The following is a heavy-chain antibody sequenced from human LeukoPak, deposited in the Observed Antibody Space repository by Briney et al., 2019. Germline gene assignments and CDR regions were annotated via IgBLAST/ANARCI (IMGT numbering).Heavy chain of an antibody. CDR1: GGSFSGYY. CDR2: IIQSGNT. J-gene: IGHJ4*02. V-gene: IGHV4-34*01. D-gene: IGHD3-10*01. Sequence: PSKTLSLTCAVYGGSFSGYYWNWIRQPPGKGLEWIGEIIQSGNTYYNPSLKSRVTVSLDTSKNQFSLKLTSVTAADTAVYYYTRGPRFGYPGYWGQGTLVTVSS. CDR3: TRGPRFGYPGY.